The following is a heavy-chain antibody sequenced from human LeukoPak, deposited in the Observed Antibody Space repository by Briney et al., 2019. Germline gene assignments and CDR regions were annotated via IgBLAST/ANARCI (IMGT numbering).Heavy chain of an antibody. CDR1: GYTFTSYG. J-gene: IGHJ6*02. CDR3: AREGIAAAGDYYYYDMDV. V-gene: IGHV1-18*01. Sequence: ASVKVSCKASGYTFTSYGISWVRQAPGQGLEWMGWISAYNGNTNYARKLQGRVTMTTDTSTSTAYMELRSLRSDDTAVYYCAREGIAAAGDYYYYDMDVWGQGTTVTVSS. CDR2: ISAYNGNT. D-gene: IGHD6-13*01.